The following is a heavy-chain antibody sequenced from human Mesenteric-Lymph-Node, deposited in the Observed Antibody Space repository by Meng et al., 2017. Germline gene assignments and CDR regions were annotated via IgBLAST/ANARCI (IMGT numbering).Heavy chain of an antibody. CDR3: AKSPAGGAGSYSAFDI. CDR2: ISGSGATT. V-gene: IGHV3-23*01. J-gene: IGHJ3*02. D-gene: IGHD3-10*01. Sequence: GESLKISCAASGFTFNSYAICWVRQAPGKGLEWVSTISGSGATTYYADSVKGRFTISRDNSKNTLYLQMNSLRAEDTAVYYCAKSPAGGAGSYSAFDIWGQGTMVTVSS. CDR1: GFTFNSYA.